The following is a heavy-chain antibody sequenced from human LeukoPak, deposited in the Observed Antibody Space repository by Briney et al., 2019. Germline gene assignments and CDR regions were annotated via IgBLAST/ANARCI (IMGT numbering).Heavy chain of an antibody. D-gene: IGHD2-21*02. J-gene: IGHJ4*02. CDR3: ARDLRKSADYYFDY. Sequence: GGSLRLSSAASGFTFSNYAIHWVRQAPGKGLEWVAVISSDGRDKHYADSVKGRFTISRDNSKNTLYLQMNSLRTEDTAIYYCARDLRKSADYYFDYWGQGSLVTASS. V-gene: IGHV3-30*04. CDR1: GFTFSNYA. CDR2: ISSDGRDK.